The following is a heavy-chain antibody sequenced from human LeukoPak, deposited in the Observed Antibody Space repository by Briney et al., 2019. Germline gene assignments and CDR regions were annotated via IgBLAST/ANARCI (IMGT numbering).Heavy chain of an antibody. CDR1: GGSISSYY. J-gene: IGHJ4*02. D-gene: IGHD6-19*01. CDR3: ARVSWVAGTVCFDY. CDR2: IYTSGST. V-gene: IGHV4-4*07. Sequence: PSETLSLTRTVSGGSISSYYWSWIRQPAGKGLEWIGRIYTSGSTNYNPSLKSRVTMSVDTSKNQFSLKLSSVTAADTAVYYCARVSWVAGTVCFDYWGQGTLVTVSS.